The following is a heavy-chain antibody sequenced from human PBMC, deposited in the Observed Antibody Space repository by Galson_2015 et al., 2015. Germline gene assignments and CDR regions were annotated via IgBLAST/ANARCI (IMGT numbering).Heavy chain of an antibody. CDR1: GFAFSSHG. Sequence: SLRLSCAASGFAFSSHGMHWVRQAPGKGPVWVSRINSDGTTTTYADSVKGRFTIARDNAKNTLYLQMNSLRAEDTAVYYCVRGAPFDYWGQGTLVTVSS. CDR2: INSDGTTT. D-gene: IGHD1-26*01. J-gene: IGHJ4*02. CDR3: VRGAPFDY. V-gene: IGHV3-74*01.